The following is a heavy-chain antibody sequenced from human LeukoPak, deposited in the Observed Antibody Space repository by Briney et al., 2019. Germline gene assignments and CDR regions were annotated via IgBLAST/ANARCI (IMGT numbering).Heavy chain of an antibody. V-gene: IGHV3-74*01. D-gene: IGHD1-1*01. Sequence: AGGSLRLSCVTSGFPFRSYLMNWVRQAPGKGLVWVSRVNTDGSNTKYADSVKGRFTISRDNAKNTLYLQMNNLRDEDTAVYYCAREPTTTGGGYWGQGTLVTVSS. J-gene: IGHJ4*02. CDR3: AREPTTTGGGY. CDR2: VNTDGSNT. CDR1: GFPFRSYL.